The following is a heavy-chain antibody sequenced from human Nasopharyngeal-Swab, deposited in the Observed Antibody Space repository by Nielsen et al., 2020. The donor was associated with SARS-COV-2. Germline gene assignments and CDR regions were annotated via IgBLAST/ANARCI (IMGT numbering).Heavy chain of an antibody. J-gene: IGHJ3*02. CDR1: GFTLNTYA. Sequence: GESLKISCASSGFTLNTYAMSWVRQAPGAGLEWVSAISDSGGRTYYADSVKGRFTISRDNSQNMLFLQMNSLRAEDTAVYYCAKSDDAVDIWGQGTMVTVSS. CDR2: ISDSGGRT. V-gene: IGHV3-23*01. CDR3: AKSDDAVDI.